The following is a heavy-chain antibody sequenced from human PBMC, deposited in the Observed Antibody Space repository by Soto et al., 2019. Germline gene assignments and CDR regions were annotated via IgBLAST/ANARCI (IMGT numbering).Heavy chain of an antibody. V-gene: IGHV1-3*01. Sequence: ASVKVSCKASGYTFTNYGMCWVRQAPGQSLEWVGWINAASGNTKYSQKFQDRVTLTRDTSATTVFMEMSSLGLEDTAVYFCARRRASSHFDNWGQGTPVT. CDR1: GYTFTNYG. D-gene: IGHD6-6*01. J-gene: IGHJ4*02. CDR2: INAASGNT. CDR3: ARRRASSHFDN.